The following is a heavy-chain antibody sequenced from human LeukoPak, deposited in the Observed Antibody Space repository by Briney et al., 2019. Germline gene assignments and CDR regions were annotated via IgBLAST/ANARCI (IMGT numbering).Heavy chain of an antibody. D-gene: IGHD3-10*01. CDR2: INPNSGGT. CDR1: GGTFSSYA. J-gene: IGHJ5*02. Sequence: ASVKVSCKASGGTFSSYAISWVRQAPGQGLEWMGWINPNSGGTNYAQKFQGRVTMTRDTSISTAYMKLSRLRSDDTAVYYCARSRPRIWFGDNWFDPWGQGTLVTVSS. V-gene: IGHV1-2*02. CDR3: ARSRPRIWFGDNWFDP.